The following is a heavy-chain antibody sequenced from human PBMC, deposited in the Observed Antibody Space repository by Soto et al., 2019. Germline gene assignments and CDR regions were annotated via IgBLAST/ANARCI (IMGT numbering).Heavy chain of an antibody. V-gene: IGHV4-30-4*01. CDR3: ARVPVHDFWSGYYYYFDY. CDR2: IYYSGST. CDR1: GGSISSGDYY. Sequence: PSETLSLTCTVSGGSISSGDYYWSWIRQPPGKGLEWIGYIYYSGSTYYNPSLKSRVTISVDTSKNQFSLKLSSVTAADTAVYYCARVPVHDFWSGYYYYFDYWGQGTLVTISS. J-gene: IGHJ4*02. D-gene: IGHD3-3*01.